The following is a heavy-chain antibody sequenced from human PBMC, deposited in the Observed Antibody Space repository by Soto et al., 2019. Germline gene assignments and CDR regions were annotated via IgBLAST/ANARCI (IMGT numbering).Heavy chain of an antibody. CDR1: GGSISSYY. D-gene: IGHD6-13*01. CDR3: AREAAGTIPSIDY. V-gene: IGHV4-59*12. J-gene: IGHJ4*02. Sequence: PSETLSLTCTVSGGSISSYYWSWIRQPPGKGLEWIGYIYYSGSTNYNPSLKSRVTISVDTSKNQFSLKLSSVTAADTAVYYCAREAAGTIPSIDYWGQGTLVTVSS. CDR2: IYYSGST.